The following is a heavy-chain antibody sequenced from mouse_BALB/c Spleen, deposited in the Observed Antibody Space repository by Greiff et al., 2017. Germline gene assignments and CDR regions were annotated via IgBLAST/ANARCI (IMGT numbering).Heavy chain of an antibody. D-gene: IGHD1-1*02. CDR1: GFTFSSYT. CDR3: ARLWGAMDY. V-gene: IGHV5-12-2*01. CDR2: ISNGGGST. Sequence: DVKLVESGGGLVQPGGSLKLSCAASGFTFSSYTMSWVRQTPEKRLEWVAYISNGGGSTYYPDTVKGRFTISRDNAKNTLYLQMSSLKSEDTAMYYCARLWGAMDYWGQGTSVTVSS. J-gene: IGHJ4*01.